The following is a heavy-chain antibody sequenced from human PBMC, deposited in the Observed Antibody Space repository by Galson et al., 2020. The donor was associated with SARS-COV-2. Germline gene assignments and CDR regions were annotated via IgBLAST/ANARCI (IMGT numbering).Heavy chain of an antibody. CDR2: INHSGST. V-gene: IGHV4-34*01. CDR3: ARGSRNRGPGYYYYGMDV. J-gene: IGHJ6*02. D-gene: IGHD3-10*01. CDR1: GGSFSGYY. Sequence: SETLSLTCAVYGGSFSGYYWSWIRQPPGKGLEWIGEINHSGSTNYNPSLKSRVTISVDTSKNQFSLKLSSVTAADTAVYYCARGSRNRGPGYYYYGMDVWGQGTTVTVSS.